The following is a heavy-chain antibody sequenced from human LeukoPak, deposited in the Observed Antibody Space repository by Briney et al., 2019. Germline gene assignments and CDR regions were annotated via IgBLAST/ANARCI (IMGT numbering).Heavy chain of an antibody. D-gene: IGHD6-13*01. CDR1: GFTFSSYS. J-gene: IGHJ6*02. CDR2: ISSSSSTI. V-gene: IGHV3-48*01. Sequence: GGSLRLSCAASGFTFSSYSMNWVRQAPGKGLEWVSYISSSSSTIYYADSVKGRFTISRDNAKNSLYLQMNSLRAEDTAVYYCARETDSSSWYEFYYYGMDVWGQGTTVTVSS. CDR3: ARETDSSSWYEFYYYGMDV.